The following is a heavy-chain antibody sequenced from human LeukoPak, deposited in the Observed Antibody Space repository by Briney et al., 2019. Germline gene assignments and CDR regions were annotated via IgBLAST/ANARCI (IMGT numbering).Heavy chain of an antibody. J-gene: IGHJ4*02. Sequence: SETLSLTCTVSGGSISSYYWSWIRQPPGKGLEWIGYIYYSGSTNYDPSLKSRVTISVDTSKNQFSLNLSSVTAADTAVYYCARRIPGFFFDYWGQGTLVTVSS. D-gene: IGHD2-21*01. V-gene: IGHV4-59*08. CDR2: IYYSGST. CDR1: GGSISSYY. CDR3: ARRIPGFFFDY.